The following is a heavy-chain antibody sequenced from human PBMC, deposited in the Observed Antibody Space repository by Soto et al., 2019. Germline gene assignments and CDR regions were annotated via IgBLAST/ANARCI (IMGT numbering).Heavy chain of an antibody. J-gene: IGHJ5*02. V-gene: IGHV4-31*03. D-gene: IGHD3-10*01. CDR1: GGSISNSANH. Sequence: QVQLQESGPGLVRPSQTLSLSCTVSGGSISNSANHWSWIRQHPGEGLEWIGYIYYSGGTSYSPSLQGRVTMSIDASKNQFSLKLSSVTAADTAVYYCAKGVRGVPNWFDPWGQGTLVTVSS. CDR3: AKGVRGVPNWFDP. CDR2: IYYSGGT.